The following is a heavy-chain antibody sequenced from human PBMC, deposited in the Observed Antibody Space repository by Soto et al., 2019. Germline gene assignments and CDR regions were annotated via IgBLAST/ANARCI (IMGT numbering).Heavy chain of an antibody. CDR3: ARASSVNYYYMDV. D-gene: IGHD2-2*01. V-gene: IGHV3-7*01. Sequence: PGGSLRLSCAASGFTFSSYWMSWVRQAPGKGLEWVANIKQDGSEKYYVDSVKGRFTISRDNAKNSLYLQMNSLRAEDTAVYYCARASSVNYYYMDVWGKGTTVTVSS. J-gene: IGHJ6*03. CDR2: IKQDGSEK. CDR1: GFTFSSYW.